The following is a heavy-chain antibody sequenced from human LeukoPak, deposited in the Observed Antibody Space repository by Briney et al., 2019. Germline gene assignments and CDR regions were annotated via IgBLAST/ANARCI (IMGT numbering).Heavy chain of an antibody. Sequence: GGSLRLSCVVSGSTFSSYWMHWVRQAPGKGLVWVSRINSDGSSIRYADSVKGRFTISRDNAKDTLYLQMNSLRAEDTAVYYCARVNDILTGYYLGGAFDPWGQGTPVTVSS. CDR3: ARVNDILTGYYLGGAFDP. V-gene: IGHV3-74*01. CDR1: GSTFSSYW. CDR2: INSDGSSI. D-gene: IGHD3-9*01. J-gene: IGHJ5*02.